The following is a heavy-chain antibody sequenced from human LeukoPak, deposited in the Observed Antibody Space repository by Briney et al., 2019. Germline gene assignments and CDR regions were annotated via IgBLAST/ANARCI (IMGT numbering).Heavy chain of an antibody. J-gene: IGHJ4*02. CDR3: ARAPNTIFGVVVYFDY. Sequence: PSETLSLTCTVSGGSISNYYWSWIRQPPGKGLEWIGYIYYSGSTDYNPSPRSRVTISVDTSKNQFSLKLISVTAADTAMYYCARAPNTIFGVVVYFDYWGQGTLVTVSS. V-gene: IGHV4-59*01. CDR1: GGSISNYY. CDR2: IYYSGST. D-gene: IGHD3-3*01.